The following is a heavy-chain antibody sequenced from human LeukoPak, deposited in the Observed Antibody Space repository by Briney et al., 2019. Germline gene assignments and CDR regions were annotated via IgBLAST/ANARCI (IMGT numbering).Heavy chain of an antibody. CDR3: AKGLSSGHYFSDY. Sequence: GGSLRLSCAASGFTFSSYAMSWVRQAPGKGLEWVSAISGSGGSTYYADSVKGRFTISRDNSKNTLYLQMNSLRAEDTAVHYCAKGLSSGHYFSDYWGQGTLVTVSS. CDR1: GFTFSSYA. D-gene: IGHD3-22*01. V-gene: IGHV3-23*01. J-gene: IGHJ4*02. CDR2: ISGSGGST.